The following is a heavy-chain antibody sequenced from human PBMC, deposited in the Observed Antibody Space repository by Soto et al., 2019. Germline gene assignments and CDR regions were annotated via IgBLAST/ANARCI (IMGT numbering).Heavy chain of an antibody. CDR2: INPFKGDT. V-gene: IGHV1-18*01. J-gene: IGHJ3*01. CDR1: GYTFSTYG. D-gene: IGHD2-2*02. CDR3: ARVKVPAAILGAFDL. Sequence: QVQLVQSGAEMKKPGASVKVSCKASGYTFSTYGITWVRQAPGQCLDWRGWINPFKGDTNSAARFQDRVTMTTDTSTRTAYMELRSLRSDDTAVYYCARVKVPAAILGAFDLWGQGTLVTVSS.